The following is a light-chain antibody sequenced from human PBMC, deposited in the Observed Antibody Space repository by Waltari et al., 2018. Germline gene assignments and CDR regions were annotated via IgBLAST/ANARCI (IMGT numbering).Light chain of an antibody. CDR2: EVS. V-gene: IGLV2-23*02. CDR1: SSDVGSYNL. Sequence: QSALTQPASVSGSPGQSITISCTGTSSDVGSYNLVSWYQQHPGKAPKLMIYEVSKRPSGVSNRFAGSKSGNTASLPISGLQAEDEAGYYCCSYAGSSTLWVFGTGTKVTVL. CDR3: CSYAGSSTLWV. J-gene: IGLJ1*01.